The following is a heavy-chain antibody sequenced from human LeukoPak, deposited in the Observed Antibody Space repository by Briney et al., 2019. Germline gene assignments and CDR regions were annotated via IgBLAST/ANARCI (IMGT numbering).Heavy chain of an antibody. CDR3: AGGECTVVTGGGDI. D-gene: IGHD4-23*01. V-gene: IGHV1-69*02. CDR1: GGTFSSYT. Sequence: GSSVKVSRKASGGTFSSYTICWVRQAPGQGLERMGRIIPILGIANYAQKFQGRVTITADKSTSTAYMELSSLRSEDTAVYYCAGGECTVVTGGGDIWGQGTMVTVSS. J-gene: IGHJ3*02. CDR2: IIPILGIA.